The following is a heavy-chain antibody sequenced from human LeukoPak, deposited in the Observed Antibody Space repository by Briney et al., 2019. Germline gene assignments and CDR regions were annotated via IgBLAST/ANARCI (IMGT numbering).Heavy chain of an antibody. Sequence: PGGSLRLSCAASGFSFSSDELNWVRQAPGKGLEWLSYISTSGRTTYYADSVKGRFTISRDNAKNSLYLQMSSLRAEDTAVYYCARDRTMVRGLANYFHGMDVWGQGTTVIVSS. CDR1: GFSFSSDE. J-gene: IGHJ6*02. CDR3: ARDRTMVRGLANYFHGMDV. V-gene: IGHV3-48*03. D-gene: IGHD3-10*01. CDR2: ISTSGRTT.